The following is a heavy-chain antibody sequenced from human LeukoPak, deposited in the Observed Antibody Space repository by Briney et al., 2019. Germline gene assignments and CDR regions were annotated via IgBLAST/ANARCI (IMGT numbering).Heavy chain of an antibody. CDR3: AKDRGYSPRGGWFDP. CDR2: ISGSGGST. D-gene: IGHD5-18*01. V-gene: IGHV3-23*01. CDR1: GFAFSSYA. Sequence: GGSLRLSCAASGFAFSSYAMSWVRQAPGKGLEWVSAISGSGGSTYYADSVKGRFTISRDNSKNTLYLQMNSLRAEDTAVYYCAKDRGYSPRGGWFDPWGQGTLVTVSS. J-gene: IGHJ5*02.